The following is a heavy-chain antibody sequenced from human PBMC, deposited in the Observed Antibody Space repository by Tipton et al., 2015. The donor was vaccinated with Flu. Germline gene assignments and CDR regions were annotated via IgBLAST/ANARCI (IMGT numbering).Heavy chain of an antibody. J-gene: IGHJ6*03. V-gene: IGHV4-34*01. CDR3: ARLTIFGVVSIGNYYYDMDV. D-gene: IGHD3-3*01. Sequence: TLSLTCAVYGGSFSGYYWSWIRQPPGKGLEWIGEINHSGSTNYNPSLKSRVTISVDTSKNQFSLKLSSVTAADTAVYYCARLTIFGVVSIGNYYYDMDVWGKGTTVTVSS. CDR1: GGSFSGYY. CDR2: INHSGST.